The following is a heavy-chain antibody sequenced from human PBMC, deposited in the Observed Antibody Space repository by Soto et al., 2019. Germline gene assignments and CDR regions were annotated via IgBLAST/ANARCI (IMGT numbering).Heavy chain of an antibody. CDR1: GGAFSSYA. D-gene: IGHD1-1*01. Sequence: SVKGYWKASGGAFSSYAISLVRQAPGQGLEWMGGIIPIFGTANYAQKFQGRVTITADESTSTAYMELSSLRSEDTAVYYCARGMERGTWFDPWGQGTLVTVSS. J-gene: IGHJ5*02. V-gene: IGHV1-69*13. CDR2: IIPIFGTA. CDR3: ARGMERGTWFDP.